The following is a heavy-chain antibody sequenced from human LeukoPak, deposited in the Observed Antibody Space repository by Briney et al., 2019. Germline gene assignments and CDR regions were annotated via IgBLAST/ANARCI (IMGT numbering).Heavy chain of an antibody. CDR2: ISYSGST. V-gene: IGHV4-30-4*07. CDR3: ARAEVLPDFYDTSGGFDY. Sequence: SETLSLTCAVSGGSISSGGYSWSWIRQPPGKGLEWIGYISYSGSTYNNPSLKSRVSISIDTSKNQFSLKLSSVTAADTAVYYCARAEVLPDFYDTSGGFDYWGQGTLVTVSS. CDR1: GGSISSGGYS. J-gene: IGHJ4*02. D-gene: IGHD3-22*01.